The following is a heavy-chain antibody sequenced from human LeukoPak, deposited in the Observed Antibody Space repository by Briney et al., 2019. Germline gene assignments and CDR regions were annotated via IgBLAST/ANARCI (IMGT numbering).Heavy chain of an antibody. D-gene: IGHD4-17*01. J-gene: IGHJ4*02. CDR3: ATLHDYGDYTIDY. CDR1: GFTFSRNW. CDR2: INEDGSEK. V-gene: IGHV3-7*01. Sequence: GGSLRLSCAASGFTFSRNWMSWVRQAPGKGLEWVANINEDGSEKNYADSVKGRFTISRDNAKNSLYLQMNSLRAEDSAVYYCATLHDYGDYTIDYWGQGTLVTVSS.